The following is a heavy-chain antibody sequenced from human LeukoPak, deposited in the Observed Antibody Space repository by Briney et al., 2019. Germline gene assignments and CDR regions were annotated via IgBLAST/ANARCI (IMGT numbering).Heavy chain of an antibody. D-gene: IGHD3-22*01. Sequence: GGSLRLSCAASGFTFSSYSMNWVRQAPGKGLEWVSSISSSSSYIYYADSVKGRFTISRDNAKNALYLQMNSERAEHTAVSFCARARGQSGYYYPCYFDYWGQGTLVTVSS. CDR2: ISSSSSYI. J-gene: IGHJ4*02. CDR3: ARARGQSGYYYPCYFDY. V-gene: IGHV3-21*01. CDR1: GFTFSSYS.